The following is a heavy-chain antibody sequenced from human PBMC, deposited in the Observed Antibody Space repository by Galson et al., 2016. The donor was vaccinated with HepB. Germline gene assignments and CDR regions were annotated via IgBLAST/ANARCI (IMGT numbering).Heavy chain of an antibody. CDR2: MWFDAGDT. CDR3: AREPPRYDSGYYFDS. Sequence: SLRLSCAASGFSFTSYGIHYVRQAPGRGLEWVALMWFDAGDTYYADSVKGRFTVSRDISKSTVFLQMIGLTAEDTAVYYCAREPPRYDSGYYFDSWGQGILVTVSS. J-gene: IGHJ4*02. CDR1: GFSFTSYG. D-gene: IGHD6-25*01. V-gene: IGHV3-33*01.